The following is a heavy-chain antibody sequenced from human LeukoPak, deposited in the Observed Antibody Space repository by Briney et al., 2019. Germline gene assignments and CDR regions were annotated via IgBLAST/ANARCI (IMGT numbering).Heavy chain of an antibody. D-gene: IGHD6-13*01. V-gene: IGHV1-46*01. CDR3: ARDAIAAAGANDY. J-gene: IGHJ4*02. CDR1: GYTFTTYY. CDR2: INPSGGSA. Sequence: ASVKVSCKASGYTFTTYYMHWVRQAPGQGLEWMGIINPSGGSAGSAQKFQGRLTMTRDTSTSTVYMELSGLRSEDTAVYFCARDAIAAAGANDYWGQGTLVTVSS.